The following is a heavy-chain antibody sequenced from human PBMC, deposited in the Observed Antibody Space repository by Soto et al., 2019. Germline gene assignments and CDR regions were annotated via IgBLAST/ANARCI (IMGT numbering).Heavy chain of an antibody. CDR2: MNPNSGNT. V-gene: IGHV1-8*01. Sequence: QVQLVQSGAEVKKPGASVKVSCKASGYTFTSYDINWVRQATGQGLEWMGWMNPNSGNTGYAQKFHGTFTMTTNTSISTAYMELSSLRSEDTAVYYCASLPSANYSYSGMHVWGQGTTVTVSS. CDR3: ASLPSANYSYSGMHV. J-gene: IGHJ6*02. CDR1: GYTFTSYD.